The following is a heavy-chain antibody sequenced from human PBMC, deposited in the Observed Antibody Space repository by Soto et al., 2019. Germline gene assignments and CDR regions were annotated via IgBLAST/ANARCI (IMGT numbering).Heavy chain of an antibody. J-gene: IGHJ4*02. CDR3: ASEDCRNTNCLKGFDY. V-gene: IGHV1-2*02. CDR2: INPKSGGP. Sequence: ASVKVSCKTSGYTFTDYYMHWVRQAPGQGFEWVGGINPKSGGPKYVPKFQGRVTVTRDTSTSTAYMELNRLTSDDTAVYYCASEDCRNTNCLKGFDYWGQGTLVTVSS. CDR1: GYTFTDYY. D-gene: IGHD2-15*01.